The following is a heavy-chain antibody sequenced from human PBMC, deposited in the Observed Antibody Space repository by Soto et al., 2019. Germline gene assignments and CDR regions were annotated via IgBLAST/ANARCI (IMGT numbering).Heavy chain of an antibody. CDR2: ISGSGGST. J-gene: IGHJ4*02. V-gene: IGHV3-23*01. D-gene: IGHD5-12*01. CDR1: GFTFSSYA. Sequence: GGSLRLSCAASGFTFSSYAMSWVRQAPGKGLEWVSAISGSGGSTYYADSVKGRFTISRDNSKNTLYLQMNSLRAEDTAVYYCAKVERGYSGYDFLGLDYWGQGTLVTV. CDR3: AKVERGYSGYDFLGLDY.